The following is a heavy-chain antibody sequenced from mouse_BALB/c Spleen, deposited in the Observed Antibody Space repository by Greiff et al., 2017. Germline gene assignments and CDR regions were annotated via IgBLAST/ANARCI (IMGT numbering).Heavy chain of an antibody. J-gene: IGHJ4*01. CDR3: ARDDYGYAMDY. D-gene: IGHD2-4*01. V-gene: IGHV1-69*02. CDR2: IDTSDSYT. Sequence: VQLQQSGPELVKPGASVKVSCKASGYTFTDYWMHWVKQRTGQGLEWIGAIDTSDSYTSYNQKFKGKATLTVDESSSTAYMQLSSLTSEDSAVYYCARDDYGYAMDYWGQGTSVTVSS. CDR1: GYTFTDYW.